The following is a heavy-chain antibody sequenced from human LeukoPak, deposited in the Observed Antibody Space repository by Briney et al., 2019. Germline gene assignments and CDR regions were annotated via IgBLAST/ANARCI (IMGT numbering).Heavy chain of an antibody. Sequence: GGSLRLSCAASGFTVSSKYMNWVRQAPGEGLEWVSVIYSGGSTKYADSVKGRFTISRDNSKNTLNLQMNSLRADDTAVYYCIYGYTLDFWGQGTLVTVSS. D-gene: IGHD5-18*01. CDR3: IYGYTLDF. J-gene: IGHJ4*02. CDR2: IYSGGST. V-gene: IGHV3-53*01. CDR1: GFTVSSKY.